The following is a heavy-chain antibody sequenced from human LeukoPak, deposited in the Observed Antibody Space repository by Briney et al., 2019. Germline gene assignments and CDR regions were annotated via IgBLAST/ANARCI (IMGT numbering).Heavy chain of an antibody. CDR1: GFTFSSSG. CDR3: AKDPSSSWSLYYFDY. D-gene: IGHD6-13*01. V-gene: IGHV3-30*18. Sequence: GGSLRLSCTASGFTFSSSGMHWVRQAPGKGLEWVAIISYDGRDKYYADSVKGRFTISRDNPKNTLFLQTNSLRAEDTAVYYCAKDPSSSWSLYYFDYWGQGTLVTVSS. CDR2: ISYDGRDK. J-gene: IGHJ4*02.